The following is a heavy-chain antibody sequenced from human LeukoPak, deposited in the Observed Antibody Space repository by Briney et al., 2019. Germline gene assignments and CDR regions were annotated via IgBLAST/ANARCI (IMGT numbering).Heavy chain of an antibody. D-gene: IGHD4-17*01. CDR2: IYYSGST. J-gene: IGHJ4*02. Sequence: SETLSLTCTVSGGSIGSYYWSWIRQPPGKGLEWIGYIYYSGSTNYNPSLKSRVTISVDTSKNQFSLKLSSVTAADTAVYYCARHAYGDHFDYWGQGTLVTVSS. V-gene: IGHV4-59*08. CDR1: GGSIGSYY. CDR3: ARHAYGDHFDY.